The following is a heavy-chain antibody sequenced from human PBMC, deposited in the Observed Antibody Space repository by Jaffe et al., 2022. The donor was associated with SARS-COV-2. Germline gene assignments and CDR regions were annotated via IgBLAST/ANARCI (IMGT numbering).Heavy chain of an antibody. Sequence: QVQLQESGPGLVKPSETLSLTCTVSGGSISSYYWSWIRQPPGKGLEWIGYIYYSGSTNYNPSLKSRVTISVDTSKNQFSLKLSSVTAADTAVYYCARESVLYDAFDIWGQGTMVTVSS. D-gene: IGHD6-6*01. J-gene: IGHJ3*02. CDR1: GGSISSYY. CDR3: ARESVLYDAFDI. CDR2: IYYSGST. V-gene: IGHV4-59*01.